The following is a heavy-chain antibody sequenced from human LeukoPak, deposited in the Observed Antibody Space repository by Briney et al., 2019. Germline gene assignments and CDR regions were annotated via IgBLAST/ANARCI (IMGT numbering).Heavy chain of an antibody. V-gene: IGHV4-30-2*01. CDR2: IYHSGST. D-gene: IGHD3-16*01. Sequence: PSQTLSLTCAVSGGSISSGGYSWSWIRQPPGKGLEWIGYIYHSGSTYYNPSLKSRVTISVDTSKNQFSLKLSSVTAADTAVYYCAREYPGEERRGAFDIWGQGTMVTVSS. J-gene: IGHJ3*02. CDR1: GGSISSGGYS. CDR3: AREYPGEERRGAFDI.